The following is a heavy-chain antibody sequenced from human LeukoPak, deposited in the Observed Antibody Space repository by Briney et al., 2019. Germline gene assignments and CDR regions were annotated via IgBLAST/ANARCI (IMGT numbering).Heavy chain of an antibody. J-gene: IGHJ4*02. CDR2: IKSKTDGGTT. V-gene: IGHV3-15*01. CDR3: TTAGYYDYVWGSYSYFDY. Sequence: PGGSLRLSCAASEFSVGSNYMTWVRQAPGKGLEWVGRIKSKTDGGTTDYAAPVKGRFTISRDDSKNTLYLQMNSLKTEDTAVYYCTTAGYYDYVWGSYSYFDYWGQGTLVTVSS. D-gene: IGHD3-16*01. CDR1: EFSVGSNY.